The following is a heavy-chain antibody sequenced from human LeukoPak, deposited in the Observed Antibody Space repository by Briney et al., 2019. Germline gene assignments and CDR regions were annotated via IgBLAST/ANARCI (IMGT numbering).Heavy chain of an antibody. CDR2: ISNDGINK. CDR1: GFTLSSYA. D-gene: IGHD4-23*01. CDR3: ARNFGGNSGHYYDMDV. Sequence: GGSLRLSCAASGFTLSSYAVHWVRQSPGKGLEWVAVISNDGINKYYVDSVMGRFTISRDNYKNTLNLQMNSLRAEDTAVYYCARNFGGNSGHYYDMDVWGQGTTVTVSS. J-gene: IGHJ6*02. V-gene: IGHV3-30-3*01.